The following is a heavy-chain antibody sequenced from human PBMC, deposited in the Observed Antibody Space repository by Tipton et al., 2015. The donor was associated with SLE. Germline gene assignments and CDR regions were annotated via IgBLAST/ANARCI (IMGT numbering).Heavy chain of an antibody. Sequence: TLSLTCAVSGYSITSGYYWDWIRQPPGKGLEWIGSIYHTGSTFHNPSLKSRVTISVDTSKNQFSLKLSSVTAADTAVYYCARPRSGSSAPFDYWGQGTLVTVSS. J-gene: IGHJ4*02. V-gene: IGHV4-38-2*01. CDR3: ARPRSGSSAPFDY. D-gene: IGHD6-6*01. CDR2: IYHTGST. CDR1: GYSITSGYY.